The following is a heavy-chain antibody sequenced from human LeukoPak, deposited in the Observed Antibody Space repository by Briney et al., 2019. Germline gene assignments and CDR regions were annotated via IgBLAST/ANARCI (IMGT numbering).Heavy chain of an antibody. J-gene: IGHJ4*02. V-gene: IGHV1-69*05. Sequence: ASVKVSCKASGGTFSSYAIGWVRQAPGQGLEWTGRIIPIFGTANYAQKFQGRVTITTDESTSTAYMELSSLRSEDTAVYYCARDHYYDSSGYFSENPPGEPDYWGQGTLVTVSS. CDR3: ARDHYYDSSGYFSENPPGEPDY. CDR2: IIPIFGTA. CDR1: GGTFSSYA. D-gene: IGHD3-22*01.